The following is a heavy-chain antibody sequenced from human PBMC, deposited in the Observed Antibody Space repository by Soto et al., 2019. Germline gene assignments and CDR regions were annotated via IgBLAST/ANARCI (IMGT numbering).Heavy chain of an antibody. CDR1: GYTFTGYY. CDR2: INPNSGGT. Sequence: QVQLVQSGAEVKKPGASVKVSCKSSGYTFTGYYMHWVRQAPGQGLEWMGWINPNSGGTNSAQKFQGRVTMNRDASISTACMELSRLRSDDTAVYYCAREDYGSGNLGVGMDFWVQGTTVTVSS. D-gene: IGHD3-10*01. V-gene: IGHV1-2*02. CDR3: AREDYGSGNLGVGMDF. J-gene: IGHJ6*02.